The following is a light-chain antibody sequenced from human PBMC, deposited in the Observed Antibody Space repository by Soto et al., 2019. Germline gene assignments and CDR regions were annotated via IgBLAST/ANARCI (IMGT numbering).Light chain of an antibody. CDR3: CSYAGSYTYV. Sequence: QSALTQPRSVSGSPGQSVTISCTGTSSDVGGHNYVSWYQQYPGKAPKLLLSSVSKRPSGVPDRLSGSKSGNTASLTISGLQAEDEADYYCCSYAGSYTYVFGTGTKVTV. CDR2: SVS. J-gene: IGLJ1*01. CDR1: SSDVGGHNY. V-gene: IGLV2-11*01.